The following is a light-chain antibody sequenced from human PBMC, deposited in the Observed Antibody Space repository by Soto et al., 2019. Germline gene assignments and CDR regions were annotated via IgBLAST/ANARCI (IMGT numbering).Light chain of an antibody. CDR2: DDN. Sequence: QSVLTQPPSVSAAPGQKVTISCSGSRSNIGSNYVSWYQQLPGTAPKVLIYDDNKRPSGIPDRFSGSKSGTSATLGITGLQTGDEADYYCATWDSSLRAAVFGGGTQLTVL. J-gene: IGLJ3*02. CDR3: ATWDSSLRAAV. CDR1: RSNIGSNY. V-gene: IGLV1-51*01.